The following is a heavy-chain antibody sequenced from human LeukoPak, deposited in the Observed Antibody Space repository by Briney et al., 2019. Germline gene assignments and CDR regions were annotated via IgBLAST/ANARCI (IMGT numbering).Heavy chain of an antibody. CDR2: ISYDGSNK. J-gene: IGHJ6*02. V-gene: IGHV3-30*18. CDR1: GFTFSSYG. CDR3: AKDDYYDFWSGYYYYYYGMDV. Sequence: GGSLRHSCAASGFTFSSYGMHWVRQAPGKGLEWVAVISYDGSNKYYADSVKGRFTISRDNSKNTLYLQMNSLRAEDTAVYYCAKDDYYDFWSGYYYYYYGMDVWGQGTTVTVSS. D-gene: IGHD3-3*01.